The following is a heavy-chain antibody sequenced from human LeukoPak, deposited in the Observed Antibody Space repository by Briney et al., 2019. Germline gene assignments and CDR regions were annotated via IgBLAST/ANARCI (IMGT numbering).Heavy chain of an antibody. CDR2: INGEATNT. J-gene: IGHJ1*01. CDR3: VKRDYYDTTTFSPLFQH. Sequence: GRSLRLSCAASGFTFDDYAMHWVRQAPGKGLEWVSAINGEATNTFYAESVKGRFTISRDNSKNTLYLQMSDLRAEDTALYYCVKRDYYDTTTFSPLFQHWGQGTLVTVSS. CDR1: GFTFDDYA. V-gene: IGHV3-23*01. D-gene: IGHD3-22*01.